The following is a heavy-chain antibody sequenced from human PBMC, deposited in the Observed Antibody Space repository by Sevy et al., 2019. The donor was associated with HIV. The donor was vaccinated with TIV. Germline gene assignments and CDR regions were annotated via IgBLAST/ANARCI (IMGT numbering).Heavy chain of an antibody. CDR1: GFTFSNYG. V-gene: IGHV3-33*01. D-gene: IGHD1-26*01. J-gene: IGHJ2*01. CDR2: IFSDANIK. Sequence: VGSLRLSCAASGFTFSNYGMHWVRQAPGKGLEWVGAIFSDANIKYYVDSVKGRFAISRDNSKNTVYLQMNSLRAEDTAVYSCARESGSNWYFDLWGRGTPVTVSS. CDR3: ARESGSNWYFDL.